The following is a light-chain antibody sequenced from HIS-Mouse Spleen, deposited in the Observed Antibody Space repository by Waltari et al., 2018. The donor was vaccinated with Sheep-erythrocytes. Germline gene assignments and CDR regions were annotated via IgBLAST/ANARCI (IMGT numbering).Light chain of an antibody. CDR1: SRHVGGYNY. CDR3: QAWDSSTAWV. CDR2: DVS. J-gene: IGLJ3*02. Sequence: QSALTQPRSVSGSPGQSVTIPCPCTSRHVGGYNYVSWYQQHPGKAPKLMIYDVSKRPSGGPDRFSGSKSGNTASLTISGLQAEDEADYYCQAWDSSTAWVFGGGTKLTVL. V-gene: IGLV2-11*01.